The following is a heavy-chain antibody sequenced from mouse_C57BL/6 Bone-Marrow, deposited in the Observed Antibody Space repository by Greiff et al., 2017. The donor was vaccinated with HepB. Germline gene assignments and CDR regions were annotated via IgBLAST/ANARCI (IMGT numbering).Heavy chain of an antibody. V-gene: IGHV1-64*01. CDR2: IHPNSGST. CDR3: ARSPGYYGGDY. CDR1: GYTFTSYW. D-gene: IGHD1-1*01. J-gene: IGHJ2*01. Sequence: VQLQQSGAELVKPGASVKLSCKASGYTFTSYWMHWVKQRPGQGLEWIGMIHPNSGSTNYNEKFKSKATLPVDKSSSTAYMQLSSLTSEDSAVYYCARSPGYYGGDYWGQGTTLTVSS.